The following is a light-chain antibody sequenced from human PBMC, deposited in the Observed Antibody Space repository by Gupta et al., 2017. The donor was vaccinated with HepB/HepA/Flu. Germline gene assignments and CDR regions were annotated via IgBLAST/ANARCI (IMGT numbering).Light chain of an antibody. Sequence: EIVLTQSPGTLSLSPGERATLSCRASQSVRNNWLAWYRQKPGQTPKLLIYGESTRSTGIPDRFSDSGSGTDFFLTIRRLEPEDFAVYYCHQEGSSPRTFGQGTKVEIK. V-gene: IGKV3-20*01. CDR1: QSVRNNW. CDR3: HQEGSSPRT. J-gene: IGKJ1*01. CDR2: GES.